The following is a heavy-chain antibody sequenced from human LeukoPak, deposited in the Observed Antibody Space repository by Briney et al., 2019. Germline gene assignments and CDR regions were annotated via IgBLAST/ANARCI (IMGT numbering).Heavy chain of an antibody. J-gene: IGHJ6*03. D-gene: IGHD3-22*01. V-gene: IGHV1-46*01. CDR2: INPSGGST. CDR3: ARVDRGTYYYDSSGYYYYYYMDV. Sequence: GASVKVSCKASGYTFTSYYMHWVRQAPGQGLEWMGIINPSGGSTSYAQKFQGRVTMTRDMSTSTVYMELSSLRSEDTAVYYCARVDRGTYYYDSSGYYYYYYMDVWGKGTTVTVSS. CDR1: GYTFTSYY.